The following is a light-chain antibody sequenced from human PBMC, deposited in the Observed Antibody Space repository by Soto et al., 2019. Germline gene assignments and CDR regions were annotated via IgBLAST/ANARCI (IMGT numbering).Light chain of an antibody. CDR1: SSDVGSYNS. V-gene: IGLV2-14*03. J-gene: IGLJ1*01. CDR3: KSYDSSLSGFYV. CDR2: DVN. Sequence: QSVLTQPASVSGSPGQSIAISCTGTSSDVGSYNSVSWYQQYPGKAPKLMIHDVNNRPSGISDRFSGSKYGNSASLAITGPQDEDEDYYYCKSYDSSLSGFYVXGTGTKVTVL.